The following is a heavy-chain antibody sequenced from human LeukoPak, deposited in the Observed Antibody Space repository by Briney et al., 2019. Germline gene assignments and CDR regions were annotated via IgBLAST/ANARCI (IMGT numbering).Heavy chain of an antibody. CDR1: GFDFSSYA. D-gene: IGHD2-15*01. CDR3: ARDEGRYCSDGSCYPGDY. V-gene: IGHV3-21*01. CDR2: ISRTSAYI. J-gene: IGHJ4*02. Sequence: GGSLRLSCAASGFDFSSYAMKWVRQAPGKGLEWVSAISRTSAYIYYSDSVKGRFTVSRDNAKSSVYLQMDSLRAEDTAVYFCARDEGRYCSDGSCYPGDYWGQGILVTVSS.